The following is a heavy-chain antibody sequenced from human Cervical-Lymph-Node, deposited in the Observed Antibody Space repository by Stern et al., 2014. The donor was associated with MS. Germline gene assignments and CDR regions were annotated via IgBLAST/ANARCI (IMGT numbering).Heavy chain of an antibody. Sequence: VQLVQSGAEVKKPGSSVKISCKASGGTFSVYAINWLRQAPGQGLEWMGGIIPSLGTANYAQKFQGRVTITADESTRTTAMKLSSLRSNDTAVYYCARDGRHAYTYALDVWGQGTTVTVSS. V-gene: IGHV1-69*01. J-gene: IGHJ6*02. CDR3: ARDGRHAYTYALDV. CDR1: GGTFSVYA. D-gene: IGHD2-2*02. CDR2: IIPSLGTA.